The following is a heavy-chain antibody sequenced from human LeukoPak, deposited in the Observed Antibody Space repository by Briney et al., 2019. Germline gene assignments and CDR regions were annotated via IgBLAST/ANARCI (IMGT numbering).Heavy chain of an antibody. V-gene: IGHV3-30-3*01. CDR2: ISYDGSNK. Sequence: PGRSLRLSCAASGFTFSSYAMHWVRQAPGKGLEWVAVISYDGSNKYYADSAKGRFTISRDNSKNTLYLQMNSLRAEDTAVYYCAKAKVAGPPADYWYFDLWGRGTLVTVSS. CDR3: AKAKVAGPPADYWYFDL. D-gene: IGHD6-19*01. CDR1: GFTFSSYA. J-gene: IGHJ2*01.